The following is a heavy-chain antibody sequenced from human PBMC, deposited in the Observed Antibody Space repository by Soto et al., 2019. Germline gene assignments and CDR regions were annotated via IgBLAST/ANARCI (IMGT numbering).Heavy chain of an antibody. CDR1: GCSISSYY. V-gene: IGHV4-59*01. CDR3: ARGKNWFDP. CDR2: IYYSGST. Sequence: PSETLSLTCTVSGCSISSYYWSWIRQPPGKGLEWIGYIYYSGSTNYNPSLKSRVTISVDTSKNQFSLKLSSVTAADTAVYYCARGKNWFDPWGQGTLVTVSS. J-gene: IGHJ5*02.